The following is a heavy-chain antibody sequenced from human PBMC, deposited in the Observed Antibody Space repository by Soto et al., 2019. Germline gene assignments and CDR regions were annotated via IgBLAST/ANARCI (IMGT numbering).Heavy chain of an antibody. Sequence: GGSLRLSCAASGFTFDDYTMHWVRQAPGKGLEWVSLISWDGGSTYYADSVKGRFTISRDNSKNSLYLQMNSLRTEDTALYYCAKDIGYGVGAPAEIDYWGQGTLVTVSS. J-gene: IGHJ4*02. V-gene: IGHV3-43*01. CDR1: GFTFDDYT. CDR3: AKDIGYGVGAPAEIDY. D-gene: IGHD1-26*01. CDR2: ISWDGGST.